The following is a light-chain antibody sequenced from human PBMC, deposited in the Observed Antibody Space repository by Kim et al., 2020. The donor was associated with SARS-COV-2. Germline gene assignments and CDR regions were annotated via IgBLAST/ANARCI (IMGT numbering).Light chain of an antibody. CDR2: AAS. V-gene: IGKV1-39*01. J-gene: IGKJ4*01. CDR1: QSISTY. CDR3: QQSHSTPLLT. Sequence: DIQMTQSPSSLAASVGDRVTIACRASQSISTYLNWYQQKPGQAPKLLIYAASTLQSWVPSRFSGSGSGTDFTLTITSLQPEDFATYYCQQSHSTPLLTFGGGTKLEI.